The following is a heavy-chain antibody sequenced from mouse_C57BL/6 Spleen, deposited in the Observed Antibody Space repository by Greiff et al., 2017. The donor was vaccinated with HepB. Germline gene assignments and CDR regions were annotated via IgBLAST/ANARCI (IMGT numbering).Heavy chain of an antibody. Sequence: VQLQQSGPELVKPGASVKISYMNSVKQSPDKSLEWIGEINPSTVGNTYNQKVKAKATLTVDKSSSTAYMQHKSMTSEDSAVYYCARVYYGSSYVRYYLDYWGQGTTVTVSS. CDR3: ARVYYGSSYVRYYLDY. V-gene: IGHV1-42*01. J-gene: IGHJ2*01. CDR2: INPSTVGN. D-gene: IGHD1-1*01.